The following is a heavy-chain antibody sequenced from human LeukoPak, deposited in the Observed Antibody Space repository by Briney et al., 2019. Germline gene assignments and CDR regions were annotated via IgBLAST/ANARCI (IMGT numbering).Heavy chain of an antibody. Sequence: ASVTVSCKASGYSFTGYYMHWVRQAPGQGLEGMGWINPNSGGADYAQNFQGRVTMTRDTSISTAYMTLNRLRSDDTAVYYCARGPPEYCSGGSCYSGRNWIDPWGQGTLVTVSS. CDR2: INPNSGGA. CDR3: ARGPPEYCSGGSCYSGRNWIDP. D-gene: IGHD2-15*01. CDR1: GYSFTGYY. J-gene: IGHJ5*02. V-gene: IGHV1-2*02.